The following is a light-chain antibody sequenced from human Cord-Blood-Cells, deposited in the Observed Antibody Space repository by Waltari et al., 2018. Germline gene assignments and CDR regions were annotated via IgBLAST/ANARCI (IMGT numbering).Light chain of an antibody. J-gene: IGKJ5*01. Sequence: EIVMTESPATLSVYPGERATRSCRASQSISSYLAWYQQKPGQAPRLLIYGASTRATGIPARFSGSGSGTDFTLTISSLQSEDFAVYYCQQYYNWPITFGQGTLLEIK. CDR2: GAS. CDR1: QSISSY. CDR3: QQYYNWPIT. V-gene: IGKV3-15*01.